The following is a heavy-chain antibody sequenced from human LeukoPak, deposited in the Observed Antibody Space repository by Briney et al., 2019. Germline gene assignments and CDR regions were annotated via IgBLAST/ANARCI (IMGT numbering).Heavy chain of an antibody. CDR1: GYTFTSYD. V-gene: IGHV1-69*13. CDR2: IIPIFGTA. D-gene: IGHD2-15*01. CDR3: ARDGCSGGSCYSHYYYGMDV. J-gene: IGHJ6*02. Sequence: SVKVSCKASGYTFTSYDINWVRQATGQGLEWMGGIIPIFGTANCAQKFQGRVTITADESTSTAYMELSSLRSEDTAVYYCARDGCSGGSCYSHYYYGMDVWGRGTTVTVSS.